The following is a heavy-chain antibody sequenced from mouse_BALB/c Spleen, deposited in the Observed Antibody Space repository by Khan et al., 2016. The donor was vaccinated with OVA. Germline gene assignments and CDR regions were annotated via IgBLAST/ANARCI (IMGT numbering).Heavy chain of an antibody. J-gene: IGHJ2*01. CDR1: GYSITSGYG. CDR3: ARTARIKY. CDR2: ISYSGST. D-gene: IGHD1-2*01. Sequence: EVQLVESGPGLVKPSQSLSLTCTVTGYSITSGYGWNWIRQFPGNKLEWMGYISYSGSTNYNQSLKSRISITRDTSKKQFFMQFHSVTTEGTATYYCARTARIKYWGQGTTLTVSS. V-gene: IGHV3-2*02.